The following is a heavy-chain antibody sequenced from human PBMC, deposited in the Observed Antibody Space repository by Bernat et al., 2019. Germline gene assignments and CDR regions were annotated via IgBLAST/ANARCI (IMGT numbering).Heavy chain of an antibody. CDR1: GFTFSSYA. D-gene: IGHD3-3*02. V-gene: IGHV3-30-3*01. Sequence: QVQLVESGGGVVQPGRSLRLSCAASGFTFSSYAMHWVRQAPGKGLEWVAVISYDGSNKYYGDSVKGRFTISRDNSKNTLYLQLDSLRVEDTAVYYCARDIRSSRYDYWGQGTVVTVSS. CDR2: ISYDGSNK. CDR3: ARDIRSSRYDY. J-gene: IGHJ4*02.